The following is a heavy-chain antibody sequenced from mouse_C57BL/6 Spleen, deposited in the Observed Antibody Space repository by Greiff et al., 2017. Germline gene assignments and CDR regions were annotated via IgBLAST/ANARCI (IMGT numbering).Heavy chain of an antibody. Sequence: QVQLQQPGAELVKPGASVKMSCKASGYTFTSYWITWVKQRPGQGLEWIGDIYPGSGSTYYNEKFKCKATLTVDTSSSTAYMQLSSLTSEDSAVYYCARRGYYGNYDWFAYWGQGTLVTVSA. CDR1: GYTFTSYW. CDR3: ARRGYYGNYDWFAY. V-gene: IGHV1-55*01. CDR2: IYPGSGST. J-gene: IGHJ3*01. D-gene: IGHD2-1*01.